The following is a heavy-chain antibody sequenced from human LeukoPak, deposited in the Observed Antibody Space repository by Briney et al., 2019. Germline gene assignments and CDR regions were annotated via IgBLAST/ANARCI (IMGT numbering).Heavy chain of an antibody. CDR3: ARHVRSGYDLENFDF. CDR1: GGSISSYY. V-gene: IGHV4-59*08. CDR2: IYYSGST. D-gene: IGHD5-12*01. J-gene: IGHJ4*02. Sequence: SETLSLTCTVSGGSISSYYWSWIRQPPGKGLEWIGYIYYSGSTYYNPSLKSRVTISVDTSKNQFSLKLSSVTAADTAVYYCARHVRSGYDLENFDFWGQGTLVTVSS.